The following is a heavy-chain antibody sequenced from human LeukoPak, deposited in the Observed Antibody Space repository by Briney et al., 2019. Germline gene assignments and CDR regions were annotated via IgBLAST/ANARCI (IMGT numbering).Heavy chain of an antibody. D-gene: IGHD3-10*01. Sequence: PSETLSLTCAVYGGSFSGYYWSWIRQPPGKGLEWIGEINHSGSTNCNPSLKSRVTISVDTSKNQFSLKLSSVTAADTAVYYCARDKRYYYGSTSIKTLDYWGQGTLVTVSS. V-gene: IGHV4-34*01. CDR2: INHSGST. J-gene: IGHJ4*02. CDR3: ARDKRYYYGSTSIKTLDY. CDR1: GGSFSGYY.